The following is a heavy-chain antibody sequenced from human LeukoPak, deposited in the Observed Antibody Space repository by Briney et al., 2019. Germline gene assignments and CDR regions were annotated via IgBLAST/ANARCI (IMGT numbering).Heavy chain of an antibody. CDR2: ISYDGSNK. D-gene: IGHD3-10*01. CDR3: AKGGTGLLWFGELLYGYFDY. V-gene: IGHV3-30*18. Sequence: GRSLRLSCAASGFTFSSYGMHWVRQAPGKGLEWVGVISYDGSNKYYADSVKGRFTISRDNSKNTLYLQMNSLRAEDTAVYYCAKGGTGLLWFGELLYGYFDYWGQGTLVTVSS. CDR1: GFTFSSYG. J-gene: IGHJ4*02.